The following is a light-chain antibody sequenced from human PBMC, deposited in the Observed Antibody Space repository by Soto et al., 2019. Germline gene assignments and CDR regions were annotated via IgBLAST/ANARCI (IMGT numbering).Light chain of an antibody. CDR3: QHYNSYLEA. J-gene: IGKJ1*01. CDR1: QTISSW. CDR2: KSS. V-gene: IGKV1-5*03. Sequence: DIQMTQSPSTLSGSVGDRVTITCRASQTISSWLAWYQQKPGKAPKLLIYKSSTLKSGVPSRFSGSGSGTEFTLTISSLQADDFATYYCQHYNSYLEAFGQGTKVELK.